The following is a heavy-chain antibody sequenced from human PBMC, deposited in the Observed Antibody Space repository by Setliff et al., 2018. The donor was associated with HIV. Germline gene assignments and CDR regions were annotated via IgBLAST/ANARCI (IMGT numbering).Heavy chain of an antibody. V-gene: IGHV4-39*01. Sequence: SETLSLTCTVSGGSISSSSYDWGWIRQPPGKGLEWIGEINHSGSTNYNPSLKSRVTISVDTSKNQFFLNLSSVTATDSAVYYCARLGRPYSGQGWFDPWGQGTLVTVSS. CDR1: GGSISSSSYD. D-gene: IGHD5-12*01. J-gene: IGHJ5*02. CDR2: INHSGST. CDR3: ARLGRPYSGQGWFDP.